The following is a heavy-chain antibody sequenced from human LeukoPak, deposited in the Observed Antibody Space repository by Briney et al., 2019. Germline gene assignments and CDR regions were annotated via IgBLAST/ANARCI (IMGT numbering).Heavy chain of an antibody. Sequence: SETPSLTRTVSGGSIRSFYWSWIRQPPGEGLEWIGYIYYSGSTNYNPSLKSRLTMSVDTSKNRFSLNMSSVTAADTAVYYCARDFAGWGYYVYWGQGALVTVSS. CDR1: GGSIRSFY. CDR3: ARDFAGWGYYVY. D-gene: IGHD3-22*01. V-gene: IGHV4-59*01. CDR2: IYYSGST. J-gene: IGHJ4*02.